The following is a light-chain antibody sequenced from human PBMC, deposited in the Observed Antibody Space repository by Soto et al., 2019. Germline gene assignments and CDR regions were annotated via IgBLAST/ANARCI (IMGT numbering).Light chain of an antibody. CDR3: AAWDDSLNGYV. V-gene: IGLV1-44*01. J-gene: IGLJ1*01. CDR1: SSNIGSNT. Sequence: QSVLTQPPSASGTPGQRVTISCSGSSSNIGSNTVNWYQQLPGTAPKLLIYSNNQRPSGVPDRFSGSKSGTSASLAISGLQSEDEDDYYCAAWDDSLNGYVFGTWTKLTVL. CDR2: SNN.